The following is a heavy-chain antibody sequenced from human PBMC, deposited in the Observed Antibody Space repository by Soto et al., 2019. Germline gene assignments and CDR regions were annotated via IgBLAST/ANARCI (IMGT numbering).Heavy chain of an antibody. CDR1: AFTPSTFA. J-gene: IGHJ4*02. CDR3: VKGGITMVRGVLFAY. Sequence: GRCMRLSCSLAAFTPSTFAMHCDRQAPGKGLEYVSAISNNGGSTYYADSVKGRFTISRDNSKSTLYLQMSSLRTADTAIYYCVKGGITMVRGVLFAYWGQGTPVTVSS. CDR2: ISNNGGST. D-gene: IGHD3-10*01. V-gene: IGHV3-64D*06.